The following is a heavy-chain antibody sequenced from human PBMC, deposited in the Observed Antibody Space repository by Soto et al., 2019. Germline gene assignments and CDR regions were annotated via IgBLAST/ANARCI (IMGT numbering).Heavy chain of an antibody. CDR3: ARALGVGFLTGYPLSYYYYGMDV. CDR1: GGSISSGGYS. CDR2: IYHSGST. J-gene: IGHJ6*02. D-gene: IGHD3-9*01. Sequence: QLQLQESGSGLVKPSQTLSLTCAVSGGSISSGGYSWSWIRQPPGKGLEWIGYIYHSGSTYYNPSLKSRVTISVDRSKNQFSLKLSSVTAADTAVYYCARALGVGFLTGYPLSYYYYGMDVWGQGTTVTVSS. V-gene: IGHV4-30-2*01.